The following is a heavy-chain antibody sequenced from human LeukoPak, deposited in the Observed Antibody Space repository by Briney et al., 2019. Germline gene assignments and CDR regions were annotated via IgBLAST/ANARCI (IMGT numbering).Heavy chain of an antibody. CDR2: ISAYNGNT. CDR1: GYTFTSYG. CDR3: AREGVTTTGDYYYYGMDV. J-gene: IGHJ6*01. Sequence: GASVKVSCKASGYTFTSYGISWVRQAPGQGLEWMRWISAYNGNTNYAQKLQGRVTMTTDTSTSTAYMELRSLRSDDTAVYYCAREGVTTTGDYYYYGMDVWGQGTTVTVSS. D-gene: IGHD4-11*01. V-gene: IGHV1-18*01.